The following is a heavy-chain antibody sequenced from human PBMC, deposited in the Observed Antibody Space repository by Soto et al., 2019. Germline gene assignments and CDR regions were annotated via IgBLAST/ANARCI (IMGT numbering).Heavy chain of an antibody. CDR1: GFTFSSYA. Sequence: GGSLRLSCAASGFTFSSYAMNWVRQAPGKGLEWVSAISGSGGSTYYADSVKGRFTISRDNSKNTLYLQMNSLRAEDTAVYYCAKDVAVATVDEIDYWGQGTLVTVSS. CDR2: ISGSGGST. V-gene: IGHV3-23*01. CDR3: AKDVAVATVDEIDY. J-gene: IGHJ4*02. D-gene: IGHD5-12*01.